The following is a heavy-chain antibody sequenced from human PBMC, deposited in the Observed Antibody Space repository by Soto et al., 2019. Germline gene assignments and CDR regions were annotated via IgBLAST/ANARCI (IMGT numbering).Heavy chain of an antibody. CDR2: IYPGDSDT. J-gene: IGHJ6*02. V-gene: IGHV5-51*01. Sequence: GESLKISCKGSGYSFTTYWIGWARQMPGKGLEWMGIIYPGDSDTRYSPSFQGQVTTSADKSINTAYLHWSSLKASDTAMYYCARLSGRMTDSYYPMYVWGQGTTVTVSS. CDR3: ARLSGRMTDSYYPMYV. CDR1: GYSFTTYW.